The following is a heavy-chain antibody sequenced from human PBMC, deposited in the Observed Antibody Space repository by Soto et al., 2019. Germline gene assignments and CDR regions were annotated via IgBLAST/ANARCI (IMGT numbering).Heavy chain of an antibody. V-gene: IGHV1-69*13. CDR1: GGTFSSYA. J-gene: IGHJ3*02. CDR3: AKNGVSGGYYPMDVFDI. D-gene: IGHD3-22*01. CDR2: IIPIFGTA. Sequence: ASVKVSCKASGGTFSSYAISWVRQAPGQGLEWMGGIIPIFGTANYAQKFQGRVTITADESTSTAYMELSSLRSEDTAVYYCAKNGVSGGYYPMDVFDIGGQGKRVT.